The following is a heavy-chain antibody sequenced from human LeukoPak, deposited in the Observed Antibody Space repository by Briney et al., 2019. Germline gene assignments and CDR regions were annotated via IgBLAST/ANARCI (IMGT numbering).Heavy chain of an antibody. CDR3: ARARGSSWYYFDY. CDR1: GGTFNSYA. Sequence: GSSVKVSCKASGGTFNSYAIRWVRQAPGHGLEWMGRIIPIFGTANYAQKFQGEVTITTDESTSTAYMELSSLRSEDTAVYYCARARGSSWYYFDYWGQGTLVTVSS. V-gene: IGHV1-69*05. CDR2: IIPIFGTA. D-gene: IGHD6-13*01. J-gene: IGHJ4*02.